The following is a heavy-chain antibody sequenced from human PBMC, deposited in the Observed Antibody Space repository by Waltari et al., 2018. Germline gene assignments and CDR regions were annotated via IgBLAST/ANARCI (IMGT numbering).Heavy chain of an antibody. D-gene: IGHD3-10*01. CDR3: ARSTDYYGFGHFDL. Sequence: EVHLVESGGGLVQPGGSLRLSCAASGFTFSNYWMTWVRQAPGKGLEWVANIKQEVSEKYYVDSVKGRFTISRNNAKNSLYLQMNSLRAEDTAVFYCARSTDYYGFGHFDLWGQGTLVTVSS. CDR2: IKQEVSEK. J-gene: IGHJ4*02. V-gene: IGHV3-7*04. CDR1: GFTFSNYW.